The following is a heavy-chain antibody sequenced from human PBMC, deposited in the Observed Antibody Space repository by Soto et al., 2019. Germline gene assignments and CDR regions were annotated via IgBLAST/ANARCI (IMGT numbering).Heavy chain of an antibody. Sequence: ASVKVSCKASGGTFSSYAISWVRQAPGQGLEWMGGIIPITGETNYTRKFQGRLTMITNTSTNTAYLELSSLTSEDTAVYYCAKKHRGSPLAYWGQGSLVTVSS. CDR2: IIPITGET. V-gene: IGHV1-69*10. J-gene: IGHJ1*01. CDR3: AKKHRGSPLAY. CDR1: GGTFSSYA.